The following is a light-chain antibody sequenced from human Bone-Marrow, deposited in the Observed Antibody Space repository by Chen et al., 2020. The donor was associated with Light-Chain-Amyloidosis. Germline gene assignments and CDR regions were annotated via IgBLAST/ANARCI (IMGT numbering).Light chain of an antibody. CDR2: EVN. CDR3: GSYAGTNNWV. CDR1: SSDVGAYKY. J-gene: IGLJ3*02. Sequence: SALTQPPSATGSPGQSVTISCPGTSSDVGAYKYVSWYQQHPGKAPKLMIYEVNNRPSGVPDRFSGSKSGNTASLTVSGLQADDEADYYCGSYAGTNNWVFGGGTKVTVL. V-gene: IGLV2-8*01.